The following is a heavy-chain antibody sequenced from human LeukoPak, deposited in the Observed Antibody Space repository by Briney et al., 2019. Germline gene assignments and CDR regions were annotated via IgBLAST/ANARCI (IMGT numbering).Heavy chain of an antibody. Sequence: SETLSLTCTVSGGSVSGVYWNWIRQPPRKGLEWLGYIHTGGSTSFTASLRSRLTFSIDTSKNQVSLRLSYVTATDTAVYYCARRRGGWGEGEFDYWGQGTPVTVST. D-gene: IGHD3-16*01. CDR2: IHTGGST. J-gene: IGHJ4*02. CDR1: GGSVSGVY. V-gene: IGHV4-4*09. CDR3: ARRRGGWGEGEFDY.